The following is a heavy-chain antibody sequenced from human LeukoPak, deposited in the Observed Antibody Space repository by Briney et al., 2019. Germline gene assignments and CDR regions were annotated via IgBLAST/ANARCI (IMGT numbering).Heavy chain of an antibody. J-gene: IGHJ4*02. CDR1: GFSFSNTY. V-gene: IGHV3-53*01. CDR2: IYSGGNT. CDR3: ARGTVTAPDY. Sequence: GGSLRLSCAASGFSFSNTYMSWVRQAPGKGLEWVSIIYSGGNTYYADSVKSRFTISRDNSKNTLYLQMNRLRPEDTAVYYCARGTVTAPDYWGQGTLVTVSS. D-gene: IGHD4-17*01.